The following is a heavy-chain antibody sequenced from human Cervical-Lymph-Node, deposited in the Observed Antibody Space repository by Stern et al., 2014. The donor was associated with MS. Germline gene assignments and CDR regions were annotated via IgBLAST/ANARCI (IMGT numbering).Heavy chain of an antibody. CDR1: GGTFSSSD. J-gene: IGHJ4*02. Sequence: VQLVESGAEVQKPGSSVKVSCRASGGTFSSSDISWVRPAPGPGLEWMGGILPIIGTANYAQKYQGRVTITADESTSTAYMELSSLRSEDTAIYYCALGGFGHYFEYWGQGTLVTVSS. V-gene: IGHV1-69*01. CDR3: ALGGFGHYFEY. D-gene: IGHD3-10*01. CDR2: ILPIIGTA.